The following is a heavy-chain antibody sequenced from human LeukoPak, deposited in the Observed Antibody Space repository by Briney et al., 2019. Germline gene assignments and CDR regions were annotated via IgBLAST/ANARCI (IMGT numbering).Heavy chain of an antibody. CDR1: GFTFSGFW. V-gene: IGHV3-7*03. Sequence: GGSLRLSCAVSGFTFSGFWMSWSRQAPGKGLEWVASINSDGSEGYYADVVKGRFTISRDNAKNSLYLQINSLRAEDTAVYYCARGRGYSYGYGDYWGQGTLVTVSS. D-gene: IGHD5-18*01. CDR3: ARGRGYSYGYGDY. CDR2: INSDGSEG. J-gene: IGHJ4*02.